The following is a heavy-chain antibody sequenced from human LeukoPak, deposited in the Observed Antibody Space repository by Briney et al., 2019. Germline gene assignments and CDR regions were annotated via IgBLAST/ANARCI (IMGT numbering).Heavy chain of an antibody. J-gene: IGHJ4*02. Sequence: SETLSLTRAVYGGSFSGYYWSWIRQPPGKGLEWIGEINHSGSTNYNPSLKSRVTISVDTSKNQFSLKLSSVTAADTAVYYCARRRTMGSGYWGQGTLVTVSS. V-gene: IGHV4-34*01. D-gene: IGHD3-3*01. CDR3: ARRRTMGSGY. CDR1: GGSFSGYY. CDR2: INHSGST.